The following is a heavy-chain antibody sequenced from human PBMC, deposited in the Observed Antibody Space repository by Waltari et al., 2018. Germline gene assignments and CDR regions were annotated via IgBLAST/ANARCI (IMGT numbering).Heavy chain of an antibody. Sequence: QVQLQESGPGLVKPSETLSLTCTVSGGSISSYYWSWIRPPPGKGLEWIGYIYYSGSTNYNPSLKSRVTISVDTSKNQFSLKLSSVTAADTAVYYCARFLAYCGGDCYSDEYYFDYWGQGTLVTVSS. CDR3: ARFLAYCGGDCYSDEYYFDY. D-gene: IGHD2-21*01. CDR1: GGSISSYY. V-gene: IGHV4-59*01. J-gene: IGHJ4*02. CDR2: IYYSGST.